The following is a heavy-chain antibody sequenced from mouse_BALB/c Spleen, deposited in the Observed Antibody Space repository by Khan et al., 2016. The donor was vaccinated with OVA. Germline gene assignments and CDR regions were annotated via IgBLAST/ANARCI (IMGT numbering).Heavy chain of an antibody. CDR3: ASRRGGYTMDY. CDR2: INPSCGYS. V-gene: IGHV1-4*01. J-gene: IGHJ4*01. Sequence: QVQLKESGAELARPGASVKMSCKASGYTFTNYTMHWIMQSPGQGLEWIGYINPSCGYSNYNQKFNDKATLTADKSSSTAYMQLSSLTSEDSAGYYCASRRGGYTMDYWGQGTSVTVSA. CDR1: GYTFTNYT.